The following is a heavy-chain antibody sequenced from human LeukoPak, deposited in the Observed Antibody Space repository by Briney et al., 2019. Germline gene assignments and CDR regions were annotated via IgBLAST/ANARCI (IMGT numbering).Heavy chain of an antibody. CDR3: ARGEGNDYVWGSFYYYLDV. CDR1: GESFNGYY. J-gene: IGHJ6*03. Sequence: SETLSLTCAVNGESFNGYYWTWIRQSPGKGLEWIGEIHNIGHINYNPSLKSRVTISLDTSQKQFSLKLNSVTAADTAVYYCARGEGNDYVWGSFYYYLDVWGKGTTVTVSS. V-gene: IGHV4-34*01. D-gene: IGHD3-16*01. CDR2: IHNIGHI.